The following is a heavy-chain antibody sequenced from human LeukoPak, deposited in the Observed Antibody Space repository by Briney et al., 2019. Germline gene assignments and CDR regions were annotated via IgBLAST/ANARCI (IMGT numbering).Heavy chain of an antibody. CDR3: ARVSLASIAARPYYYYGMDV. J-gene: IGHJ6*02. V-gene: IGHV3-23*01. Sequence: GGSLRLSCAASGFTFSTYAVNWVRQAPGKGLEWVSVISGSGDNTYYADSVKGRFTISRDNSKNTLCLQMNSLRAEDTAVYYCARVSLASIAARPYYYYGMDVWGQGTTVTVSS. CDR1: GFTFSTYA. D-gene: IGHD6-6*01. CDR2: ISGSGDNT.